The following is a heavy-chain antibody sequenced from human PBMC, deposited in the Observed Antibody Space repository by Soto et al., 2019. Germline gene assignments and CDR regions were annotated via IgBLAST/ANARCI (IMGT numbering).Heavy chain of an antibody. V-gene: IGHV1-69*13. CDR1: GGTFSSYA. CDR2: IIPIFGTA. CDR3: ARVGRFGELLLLDHYYYYGMDV. J-gene: IGHJ6*02. Sequence: GASVKVSCKASGGTFSSYAISWVRQAPGQGFEWTGGIIPIFGTANYAQKFQGRVTITADESTSTAYMELSSLRSEDTAVYYCARVGRFGELLLLDHYYYYGMDVWGQGTTVTVSS. D-gene: IGHD3-10*01.